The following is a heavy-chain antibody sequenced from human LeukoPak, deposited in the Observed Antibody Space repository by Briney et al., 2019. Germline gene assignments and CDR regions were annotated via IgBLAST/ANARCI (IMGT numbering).Heavy chain of an antibody. V-gene: IGHV3-48*04. D-gene: IGHD3-16*01. CDR2: ISSSGTTI. Sequence: GGSLRLSCAASGFTFSSYGMNWVRQAPGKGLEWVSFISSSGTTIYYADSVKGRFTISRDNAKNSLYLQMNSLRAEDTAVYYCARGGRGSPDYDFDYWGQGTLVTVSS. J-gene: IGHJ4*02. CDR1: GFTFSSYG. CDR3: ARGGRGSPDYDFDY.